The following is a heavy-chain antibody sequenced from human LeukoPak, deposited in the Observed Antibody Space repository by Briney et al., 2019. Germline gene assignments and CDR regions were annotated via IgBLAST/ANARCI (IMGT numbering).Heavy chain of an antibody. CDR1: GGSFSGYY. J-gene: IGHJ4*02. CDR2: IYYSGST. D-gene: IGHD3-3*01. V-gene: IGHV4-59*01. Sequence: SETLSLTCAVYGGSFSGYYWSWIRQPPGKRLEWIGHIYYSGSTNYNPSLKSRVTISVDTSKNQFSLKLSSVTAADTAVYYCASRTSIWSGYQDTLYYFDSWGQGTLVTVSS. CDR3: ASRTSIWSGYQDTLYYFDS.